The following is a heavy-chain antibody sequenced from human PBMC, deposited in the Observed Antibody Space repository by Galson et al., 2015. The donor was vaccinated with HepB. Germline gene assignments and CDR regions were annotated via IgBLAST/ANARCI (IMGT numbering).Heavy chain of an antibody. V-gene: IGHV3-21*01. J-gene: IGHJ5*02. CDR3: ARAGDSSGYPKYNWFDP. CDR1: GFTFSSYS. CDR2: ISSSSSYI. D-gene: IGHD3-22*01. Sequence: SLRLSCATSGFTFSSYSMNWVLQAPGKGLEWVSSISSSSSYIYYADSVKGRFTIARDNAKNSLYLQMNSLRAEDTAVYYCARAGDSSGYPKYNWFDPWGQGTLVTVSS.